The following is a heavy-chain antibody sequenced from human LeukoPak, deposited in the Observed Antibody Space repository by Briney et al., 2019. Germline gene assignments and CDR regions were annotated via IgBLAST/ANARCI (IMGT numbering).Heavy chain of an antibody. J-gene: IGHJ6*04. V-gene: IGHV3-23*01. CDR3: AKALAAAAPAFYGMDV. CDR2: ISGSGGST. Sequence: PGGSLRLSCAASRFTFSSYAMSWVRQAPGKGLEWVSAISGSGGSTYYADSVKGRFTISRDNSKNTLYLQMNSLRAEDTAVYYCAKALAAAAPAFYGMDVWGKGTTVTVS. D-gene: IGHD6-13*01. CDR1: RFTFSSYA.